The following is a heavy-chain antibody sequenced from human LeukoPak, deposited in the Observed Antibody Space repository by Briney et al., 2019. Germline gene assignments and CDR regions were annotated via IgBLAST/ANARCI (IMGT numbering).Heavy chain of an antibody. Sequence: ASVKVSCTSSGYTFTGYYMHWVRQAPGQGLEWMGWINPNSGGTNYAQKFQGRVTMTRDTYISTDYMELSRLRSDDTAVYFCASVRDGLRLSTPLDNWGQATLVTVSP. CDR1: GYTFTGYY. CDR2: INPNSGGT. V-gene: IGHV1-2*02. CDR3: ASVRDGLRLSTPLDN. D-gene: IGHD5-12*01. J-gene: IGHJ4*02.